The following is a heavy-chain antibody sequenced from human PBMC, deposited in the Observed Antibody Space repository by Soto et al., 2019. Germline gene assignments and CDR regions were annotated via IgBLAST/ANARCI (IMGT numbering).Heavy chain of an antibody. Sequence: QVQLVQSGAEVKKPGASVKVSCKASGYTFTSYGISWVRQAPGQGLEWMGWISAYNGNTNYAQKLQGRVTMTTDTSTSTAYMELRSLRSDDTAVYYCARDGLIDGIVGATMADAFDIWGQGTMVTVSS. J-gene: IGHJ3*02. CDR2: ISAYNGNT. CDR3: ARDGLIDGIVGATMADAFDI. V-gene: IGHV1-18*01. D-gene: IGHD1-26*01. CDR1: GYTFTSYG.